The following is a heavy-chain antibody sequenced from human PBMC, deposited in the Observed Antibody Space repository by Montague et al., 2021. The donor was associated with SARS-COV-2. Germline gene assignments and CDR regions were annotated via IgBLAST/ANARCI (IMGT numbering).Heavy chain of an antibody. CDR3: ARDERRASKWSHGLDV. J-gene: IGHJ6*02. CDR2: IDAVGNT. Sequence: SLRLSCAASGLTVSSNYLTWVRQAPGRGLEWVSFIDAVGNTYYXXXVXXXFTVSRDNSKNTVYLQMNSLRVEDTAIYYCARDERRASKWSHGLDVWGPGTPVTVSS. CDR1: GLTVSSNY. V-gene: IGHV3-53*01. D-gene: IGHD2-15*01.